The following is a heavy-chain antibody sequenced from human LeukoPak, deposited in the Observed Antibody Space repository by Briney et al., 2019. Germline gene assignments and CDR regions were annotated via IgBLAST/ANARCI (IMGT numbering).Heavy chain of an antibody. J-gene: IGHJ4*02. CDR1: GFPFSSYA. Sequence: GGSLRLSCAASGFPFSSYAMSWVRLAPGKGLEWVSSISSSGDFIHYADSVKGRFTISRDNAKNSLYLQMNSLRAEDTAIYYCAGRDCTNGLCQFDYWGQGTLVTVSS. V-gene: IGHV3-21*01. CDR2: ISSSGDFI. D-gene: IGHD2-8*01. CDR3: AGRDCTNGLCQFDY.